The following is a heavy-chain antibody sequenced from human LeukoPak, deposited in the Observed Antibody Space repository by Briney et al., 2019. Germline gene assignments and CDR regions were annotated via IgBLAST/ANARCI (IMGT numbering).Heavy chain of an antibody. V-gene: IGHV7-4-1*02. J-gene: IGHJ6*03. D-gene: IGHD2-15*01. CDR1: GYTFSNYG. CDR2: INTNSGNP. Sequence: ASVKVSCKASGYTFSNYGMNWVRQAPGQGLEWMGWINTNSGNPTYAQGFTGRFVFSLDTSVNTAYLQIRRLKAEDTAIYYCARGSVVVAGAYYYMDVWGKGTTATVSS. CDR3: ARGSVVVAGAYYYMDV.